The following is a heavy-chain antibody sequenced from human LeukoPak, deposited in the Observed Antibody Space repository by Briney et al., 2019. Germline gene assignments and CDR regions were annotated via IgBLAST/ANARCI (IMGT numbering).Heavy chain of an antibody. D-gene: IGHD2-2*01. CDR1: GFTFSSYS. CDR3: ARSYCSSTSCYPLDY. Sequence: GGSLRLSCAASGFTFSSYSMNWVRQAPGKGLEWVSSISSSSSYIYYADSVKGRFTISRDNAKNSLYLQMNSLRAEDTAVYYCARSYCSSTSCYPLDYWGQGTLVTVSS. V-gene: IGHV3-21*01. J-gene: IGHJ4*02. CDR2: ISSSSSYI.